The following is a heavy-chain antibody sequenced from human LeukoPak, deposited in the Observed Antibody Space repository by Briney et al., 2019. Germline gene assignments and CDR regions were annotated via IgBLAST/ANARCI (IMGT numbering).Heavy chain of an antibody. J-gene: IGHJ4*02. Sequence: SVKVSCKASGGTFSSYAISWVRQAPGQGLEWMGRIIPIFGVANYAQKFQGRVTITADKSTSTAYMELSSLRSEDTAVYYCARDSGSYYSYYFDYWGQGTLVTVSS. CDR2: IIPIFGVA. CDR3: ARDSGSYYSYYFDY. V-gene: IGHV1-69*04. D-gene: IGHD1-26*01. CDR1: GGTFSSYA.